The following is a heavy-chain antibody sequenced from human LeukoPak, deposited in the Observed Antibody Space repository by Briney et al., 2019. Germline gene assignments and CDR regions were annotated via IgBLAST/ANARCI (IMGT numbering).Heavy chain of an antibody. D-gene: IGHD3-3*01. Sequence: ASVKVSCKASGYTFTSYDINWVRQATGQGLEWMGLMNPNSGNTGYAQKFKGRVTMTRNTSISTAYKELSSLSSEDTAVYSCARVKYDFWRGYYSEADYYYYMDVWGKGTTVTVSS. V-gene: IGHV1-8*01. CDR2: MNPNSGNT. CDR3: ARVKYDFWRGYYSEADYYYYMDV. CDR1: GYTFTSYD. J-gene: IGHJ6*03.